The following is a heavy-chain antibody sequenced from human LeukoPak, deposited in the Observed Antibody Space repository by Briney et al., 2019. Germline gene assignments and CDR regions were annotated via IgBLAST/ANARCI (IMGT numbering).Heavy chain of an antibody. CDR3: ARDPNSAL. CDR1: GGSISSYY. CDR2: IYTSGST. J-gene: IGHJ4*02. Sequence: SETLSLTCTVSGGSISSYYWSWIRQPAGRGLEWIGRIYTSGSTNYNYNPSLKSRVTMSVDTSKNQFSLNLSSVTAADTAVYYCARDPNSALWGQGTLVTVSS. D-gene: IGHD2-21*01. V-gene: IGHV4-4*07.